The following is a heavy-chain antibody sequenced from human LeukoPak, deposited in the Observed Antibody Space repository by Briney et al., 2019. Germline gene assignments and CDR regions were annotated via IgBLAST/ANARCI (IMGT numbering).Heavy chain of an antibody. D-gene: IGHD6-19*01. CDR2: FDPEDGET. CDR1: GYTLTELS. J-gene: IGHJ4*02. CDR3: ATGVAVAGAFDY. Sequence: ASVKVSFKVSGYTLTELSMHWVRQAPGKGLEWMGGFDPEDGETIYAQKFQGRVTMTEDTPTDTAYMELSSLRSEDTAVYYCATGVAVAGAFDYWGQGTLVTVSS. V-gene: IGHV1-24*01.